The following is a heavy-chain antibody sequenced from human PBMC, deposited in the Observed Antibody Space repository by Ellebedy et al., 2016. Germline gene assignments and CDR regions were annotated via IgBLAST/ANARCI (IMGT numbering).Heavy chain of an antibody. Sequence: SETLSLTXTVSGGSISSGDYYWSWIRQPPGKGLEWIGYIYYSGSTYYNPSLKSRVTISVDTSKNQFSLKLSSVTAADTAVYYCARDRDTELDYWGQGTLVTVSS. D-gene: IGHD5-18*01. CDR1: GGSISSGDYY. CDR3: ARDRDTELDY. V-gene: IGHV4-30-4*01. CDR2: IYYSGST. J-gene: IGHJ4*02.